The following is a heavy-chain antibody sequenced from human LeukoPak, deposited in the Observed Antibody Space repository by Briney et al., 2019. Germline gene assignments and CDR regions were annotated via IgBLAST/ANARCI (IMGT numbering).Heavy chain of an antibody. CDR1: GFTFSTSW. V-gene: IGHV3-74*01. D-gene: IGHD2/OR15-2a*01. CDR3: ARAGYYRFDY. CDR2: INSDGTTI. Sequence: GGSLRLSCAASGFTFSTSWMHWVRQAPGKGLVWVSRINSDGTTIDYADSVKGRFTISGDNAKNTLYLQMNSLRDEDTAVYYCARAGYYRFDYWGQGTLVTVSS. J-gene: IGHJ4*02.